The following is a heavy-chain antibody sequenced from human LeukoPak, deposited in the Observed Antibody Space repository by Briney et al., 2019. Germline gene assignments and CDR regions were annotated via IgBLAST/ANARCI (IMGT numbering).Heavy chain of an antibody. D-gene: IGHD3-22*01. Sequence: GASVKVSCKASGYTFSIYGFSWVRQAPGQGLEWMGWISVYNGNTNYAQKFQGRVTMTRDMSTSTVYMELSSLRSEDTAVYYCARGRHYYDSSDYYYEGDAFDIWGQGTMVTVSS. CDR2: ISVYNGNT. CDR3: ARGRHYYDSSDYYYEGDAFDI. J-gene: IGHJ3*02. V-gene: IGHV1-18*01. CDR1: GYTFSIYG.